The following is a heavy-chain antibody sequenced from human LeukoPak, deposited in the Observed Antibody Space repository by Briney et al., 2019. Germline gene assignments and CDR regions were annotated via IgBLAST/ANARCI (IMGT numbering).Heavy chain of an antibody. CDR1: RFTFSSHS. V-gene: IGHV3-21*01. D-gene: IGHD2-15*01. CDR2: ISSSSSYI. Sequence: GGSLRLSCVASRFTFSSHSMNWVRQAPGKGLEWVSSISSSSSYIYYADSVKGRFTVSRDNAKNSLYLQMNSLRAEDTAVYYCARVASSGALRTDYWGQGTLVTVSS. CDR3: ARVASSGALRTDY. J-gene: IGHJ4*02.